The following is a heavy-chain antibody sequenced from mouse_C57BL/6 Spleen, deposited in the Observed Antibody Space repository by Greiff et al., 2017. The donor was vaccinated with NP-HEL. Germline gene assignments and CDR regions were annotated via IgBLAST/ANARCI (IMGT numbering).Heavy chain of an antibody. J-gene: IGHJ2*01. V-gene: IGHV3-6*01. D-gene: IGHD2-3*01. Sequence: EVKLVESGPGLVKPSQSLSLTCSVTGYSITSGYYWNWIRQFPGNKLEWMGYISYDGSNNYNPSLKNRISITRDTSKNQFFLKLNSVTTEDTATYYCARLDCYYEEGPYWGQGTTLTVSS. CDR1: GYSITSGYY. CDR3: ARLDCYYEEGPY. CDR2: ISYDGSN.